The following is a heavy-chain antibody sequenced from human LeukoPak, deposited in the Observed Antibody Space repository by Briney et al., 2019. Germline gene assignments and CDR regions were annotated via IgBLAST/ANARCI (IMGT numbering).Heavy chain of an antibody. CDR3: ARGIYSSSPANPYGMDV. Sequence: ASVKVSCKASGGTFSSYAISWVRQAPGQGLEWMGGIIPIFGTANYAQKFQGRVTMTRDTSTSAIYMELSSLRSEDTAVYYCARGIYSSSPANPYGMDVWGQGTTVTVSS. D-gene: IGHD6-13*01. V-gene: IGHV1-69*05. CDR1: GGTFSSYA. J-gene: IGHJ6*02. CDR2: IIPIFGTA.